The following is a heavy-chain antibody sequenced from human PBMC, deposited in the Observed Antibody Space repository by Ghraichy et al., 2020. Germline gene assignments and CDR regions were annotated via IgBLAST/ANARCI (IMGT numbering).Heavy chain of an antibody. D-gene: IGHD4-17*01. J-gene: IGHJ5*02. CDR1: GGSISSGDYY. V-gene: IGHV4-30-4*01. Sequence: TLSLTCTVSGGSISSGDYYWSWIRQPPGKGLEWIGYIYYSGSTYYNPSLKSRVTISVDTSKNQFSLKLSSVTAADTAVYYCARETNVYGDYFWFDPWGQGTLVTVSS. CDR3: ARETNVYGDYFWFDP. CDR2: IYYSGST.